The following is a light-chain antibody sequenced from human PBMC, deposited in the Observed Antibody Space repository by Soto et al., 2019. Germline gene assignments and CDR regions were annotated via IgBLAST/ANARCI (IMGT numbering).Light chain of an antibody. Sequence: EILMTQSPAGLSVFPGERVNLSCRASQNINYNLAWYQQRPGQAPRLLVFGASARATGVSARFSGSRSGTEFTLTISTLQSYDFAVYYCQQYNEWPKTFGQGTKVEI. CDR3: QQYNEWPKT. CDR2: GAS. V-gene: IGKV3-15*01. CDR1: QNINYN. J-gene: IGKJ1*01.